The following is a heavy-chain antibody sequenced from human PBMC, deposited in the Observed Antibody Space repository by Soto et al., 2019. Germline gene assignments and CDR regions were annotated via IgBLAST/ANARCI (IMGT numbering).Heavy chain of an antibody. CDR1: GGSISSGGFY. V-gene: IGHV4-31*03. CDR2: IYYCGST. D-gene: IGHD6-13*01. CDR3: ARSRDWFDP. J-gene: IGHJ5*02. Sequence: QVHLQESGPGLVKPSQTLSLTCTVSGGSISSGGFYCSWIRQHPGKGLEWIGYIYYCGSTYYNPSLHSRISISLDTAKSQFYLKLSSVTAADTAVYYCARSRDWFDPWGPGTQVIVSS.